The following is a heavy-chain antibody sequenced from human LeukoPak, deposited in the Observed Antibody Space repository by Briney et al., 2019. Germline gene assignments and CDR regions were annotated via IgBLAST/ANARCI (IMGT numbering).Heavy chain of an antibody. D-gene: IGHD3-3*01. CDR2: MNPNSGNT. Sequence: GASVKVSCKASGYTFTSYDINWVRQATGQGLEWMGWMNPNSGNTGYAQKFQGRVTMTRNTSISTAYMELSSLRSEDTAVYYCARVSPASVFWGGYYPDYGAQGTLVTVSS. CDR3: ARVSPASVFWGGYYPDY. V-gene: IGHV1-8*01. J-gene: IGHJ4*02. CDR1: GYTFTSYD.